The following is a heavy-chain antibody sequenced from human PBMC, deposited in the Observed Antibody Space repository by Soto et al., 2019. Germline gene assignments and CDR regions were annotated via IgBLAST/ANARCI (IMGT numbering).Heavy chain of an antibody. CDR1: GYTFTSYA. CDR2: INAGNGNT. Sequence: ASVKVSCKASGYTFTSYAMHWVRQAPRQRLEWMGWINAGNGNTKYSQKFQGRVTITRDTSASTAYMELSSLRSEDTAAYHCASGGGPRARSYSFDIWGRGTMVTVSS. D-gene: IGHD2-15*01. J-gene: IGHJ3*02. V-gene: IGHV1-3*01. CDR3: ASGGGPRARSYSFDI.